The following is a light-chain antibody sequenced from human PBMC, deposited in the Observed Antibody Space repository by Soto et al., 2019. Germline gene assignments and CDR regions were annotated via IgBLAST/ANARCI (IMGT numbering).Light chain of an antibody. V-gene: IGLV2-11*01. J-gene: IGLJ1*01. CDR2: DVT. Sequence: QSALTQPRSVSGSPGQSVTISCTGTSSDVGGYNYVSWYQHHPGKAPKLMIYDVTKRPSGVRDRFSASKSGNTASLTISGLQAEDEADYYCCSYAGSYTYVLGTGTKV. CDR3: CSYAGSYTYV. CDR1: SSDVGGYNY.